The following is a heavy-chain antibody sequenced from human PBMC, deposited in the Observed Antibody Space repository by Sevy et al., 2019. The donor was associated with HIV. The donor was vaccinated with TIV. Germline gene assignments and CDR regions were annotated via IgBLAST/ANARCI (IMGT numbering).Heavy chain of an antibody. V-gene: IGHV4-59*08. CDR2: IYYNGHI. D-gene: IGHD1-26*01. J-gene: IGHJ4*02. CDR1: GGSITSLY. Sequence: SETLSLTCTVSGGSITSLYWNWIRQPPGKGMEWIANIYYNGHINYNPSLKSRVTLSLDTSKNQFSLSLSSVTAAETAMYYCAGENAWGRGYSWGQGTLVTVSS. CDR3: AGENAWGRGYS.